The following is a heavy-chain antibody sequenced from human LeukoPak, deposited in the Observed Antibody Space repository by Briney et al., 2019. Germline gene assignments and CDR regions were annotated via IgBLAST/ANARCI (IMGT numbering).Heavy chain of an antibody. CDR3: ARHAEAGTTSCPLDY. CDR2: INYSGST. V-gene: IGHV4-39*01. Sequence: SETLSLTCTVSGGSISSSSYYWGWIRQPPGKGLEWIGSINYSGSTYHNPSLTSRVTISVDTSKNQFSLKVSSVTGADTAAYYCARHAEAGTTSCPLDYWGQGTLVTGSS. D-gene: IGHD2-2*01. J-gene: IGHJ4*02. CDR1: GGSISSSSYY.